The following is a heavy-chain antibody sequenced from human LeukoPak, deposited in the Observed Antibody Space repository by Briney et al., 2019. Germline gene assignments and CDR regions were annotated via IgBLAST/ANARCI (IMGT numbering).Heavy chain of an antibody. CDR2: INHSGST. CDR1: GGSFSGYY. J-gene: IGHJ4*02. V-gene: IGHV4-34*01. CDR3: ARGGGDIVVVPAALTFDC. Sequence: SETLSLTCAVYGGSFSGYYWSWIRQPPGKGLEWIGEINHSGSTNYNPSLKSRVTISVDTSKNQFSLKLSSVTAADTAVYYCARGGGDIVVVPAALTFDCWGQGTLVTVSS. D-gene: IGHD2-2*01.